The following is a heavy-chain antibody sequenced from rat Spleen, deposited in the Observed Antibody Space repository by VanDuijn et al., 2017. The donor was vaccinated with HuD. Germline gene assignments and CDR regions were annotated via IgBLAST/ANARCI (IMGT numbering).Heavy chain of an antibody. D-gene: IGHD1-12*02. CDR2: ISYDGSST. Sequence: EVQLVESGGGLVQPGRSLKLSCAASGFTFSNYGMAWVCQAPTKGLEWVATISYDGSSTYYRDSVKGRFTISRDNAKSTLYLQMDSLRSEDTATYYCATDGYYDGRYYAVYAMDAWGQGASVTVSS. CDR3: ATDGYYDGRYYAVYAMDA. J-gene: IGHJ4*01. CDR1: GFTFSNYG. V-gene: IGHV5-29*01.